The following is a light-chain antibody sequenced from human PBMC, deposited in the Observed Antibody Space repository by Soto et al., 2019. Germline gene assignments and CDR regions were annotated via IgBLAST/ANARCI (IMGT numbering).Light chain of an antibody. CDR3: QLLHRYHFLA. Sequence: DIQLTQSPSFLSASVGDRVTITCRASQGSSSYLAWYQQKPGKAPKLLIYAASTLQSGVPSRFSGSGSGTEFTLPISSLQPEDFATYYCQLLHRYHFLAFGGGTTVDIK. V-gene: IGKV1-9*01. CDR2: AAS. J-gene: IGKJ4*01. CDR1: QGSSSY.